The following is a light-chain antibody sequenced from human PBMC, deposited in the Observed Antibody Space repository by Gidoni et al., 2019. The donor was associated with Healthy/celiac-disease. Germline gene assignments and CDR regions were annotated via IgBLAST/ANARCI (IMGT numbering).Light chain of an antibody. CDR2: KAS. J-gene: IGKJ3*01. Sequence: DIQMTQSPSTLSASVGDRVTITCRASQSISSWLAWYQQKPGKAPKLLIYKASSLESGVPSRFSGRGSGTEFTLTISSLQPDDFATYYCQQYNSYSPFTFXPXTKVDIK. V-gene: IGKV1-5*03. CDR3: QQYNSYSPFT. CDR1: QSISSW.